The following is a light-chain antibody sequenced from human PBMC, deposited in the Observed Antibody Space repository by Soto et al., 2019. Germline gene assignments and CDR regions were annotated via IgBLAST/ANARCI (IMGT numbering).Light chain of an antibody. V-gene: IGKV3-20*01. CDR1: QSVSSSY. Sequence: EIVLTQSPGTLSLSPGERATLSCRASQSVSSSYLAWYQQKPGQAPRLLIYAASRRATGIPDRFSGSGSATEYTLTISRLEPEDSAVYYCQQQGTFGQGTKLEIK. J-gene: IGKJ2*01. CDR2: AAS. CDR3: QQQGT.